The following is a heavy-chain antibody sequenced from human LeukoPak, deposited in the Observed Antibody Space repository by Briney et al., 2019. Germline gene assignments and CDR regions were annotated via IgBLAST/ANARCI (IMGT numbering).Heavy chain of an antibody. CDR3: ARHIARDYVWGSYRGGAGFDY. V-gene: IGHV4-34*01. CDR2: INHSGST. J-gene: IGHJ4*02. Sequence: SETLSLTCAVYGGSFSGYYWSWIRQPPGKGLEWIGEINHSGSTNYNPSLKSRVTISVDTSKNQFSLKLSSVTAADTAVYYCARHIARDYVWGSYRGGAGFDYWGQGTLVTVSS. D-gene: IGHD3-16*02. CDR1: GGSFSGYY.